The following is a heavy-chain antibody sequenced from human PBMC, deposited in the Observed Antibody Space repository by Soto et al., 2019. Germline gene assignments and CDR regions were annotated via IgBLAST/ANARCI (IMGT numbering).Heavy chain of an antibody. V-gene: IGHV1-69*13. CDR2: IIPIFGTA. J-gene: IGHJ3*02. Sequence: GASVKVSCKASGGTISSYAISWVRQAPGQGLEWMGGIIPIFGTANYAQKFQGRVTITADESTSTAYMELSSLRSEDTAVYFCARDTDYYDSSGLGAFDIWGQGTMVTVSS. D-gene: IGHD3-22*01. CDR3: ARDTDYYDSSGLGAFDI. CDR1: GGTISSYA.